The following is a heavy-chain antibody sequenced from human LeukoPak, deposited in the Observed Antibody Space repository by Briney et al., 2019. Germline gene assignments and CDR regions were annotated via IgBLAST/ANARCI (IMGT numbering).Heavy chain of an antibody. CDR3: ASRYFDWLSLVDY. J-gene: IGHJ4*02. Sequence: SETLSLTCTVSGVSISSGDYYWRWIRQPPGKGLEWIGYIYYSGSTYYNPSLKSRVTISVDTSKNQFSLKLSSVTAADTAVYYCASRYFDWLSLVDYWGQGTLVTVSS. D-gene: IGHD3-9*01. CDR1: GVSISSGDYY. CDR2: IYYSGST. V-gene: IGHV4-30-4*01.